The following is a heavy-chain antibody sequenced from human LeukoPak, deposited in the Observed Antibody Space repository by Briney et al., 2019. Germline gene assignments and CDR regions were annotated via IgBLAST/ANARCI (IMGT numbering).Heavy chain of an antibody. CDR3: VAYRRYFDM. D-gene: IGHD3-9*01. V-gene: IGHV3-23*01. Sequence: GGSLRLSCAASGFSFSDCAMSWVRQAPVKGLEWVSAISGSGGSTYYADSVKGRFTISRDNSKNTLYLQTSSLRVEDTAVYYCVAYRRYFDMWGQGTLVTVS. CDR1: GFSFSDCA. J-gene: IGHJ4*02. CDR2: ISGSGGST.